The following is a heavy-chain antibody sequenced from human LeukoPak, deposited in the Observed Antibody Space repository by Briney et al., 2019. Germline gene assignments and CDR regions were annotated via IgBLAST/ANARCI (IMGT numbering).Heavy chain of an antibody. CDR2: ISSDGSST. Sequence: PGGSLRLSCAASGFTFSAYWMHWVRQAPGEGLVWVSRISSDGSSTTYADSVKGRFTISRDNAKNTLNLQMDSLRAEDTAVYYCARSLIYYDSSGDNYEYLHHWGQGTLVTVSS. D-gene: IGHD3-22*01. J-gene: IGHJ1*01. CDR3: ARSLIYYDSSGDNYEYLHH. CDR1: GFTFSAYW. V-gene: IGHV3-74*01.